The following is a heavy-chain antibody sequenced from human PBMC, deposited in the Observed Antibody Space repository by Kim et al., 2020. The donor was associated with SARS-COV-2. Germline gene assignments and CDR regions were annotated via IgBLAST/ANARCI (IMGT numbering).Heavy chain of an antibody. Sequence: SVKVSCKASGFTFTSSAVQWVRQARGQRLEWIGWIVVGSGNTNYAQKFQERVTITRDMSTSTAYMELSSLRSEDTAVYYCAADISYSNYSHAEYWGQGTLVTVSS. CDR3: AADISYSNYSHAEY. CDR1: GFTFTSSA. V-gene: IGHV1-58*01. CDR2: IVVGSGNT. J-gene: IGHJ4*02. D-gene: IGHD4-4*01.